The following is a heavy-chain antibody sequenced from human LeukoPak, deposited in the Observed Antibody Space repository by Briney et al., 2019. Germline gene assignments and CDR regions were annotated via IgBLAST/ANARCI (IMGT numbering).Heavy chain of an antibody. Sequence: ASVKVSCKASGGTFSSYAISWVRQAPGQGLEWMGGIIPIFGTANYAQKFQGRVTITADKSTSTAYMELSSLRSEDTAVYYCARSGCTNGVCYTLPGYYYYMDVWGKGTTVTVSS. CDR3: ARSGCTNGVCYTLPGYYYYMDV. CDR2: IIPIFGTA. J-gene: IGHJ6*03. CDR1: GGTFSSYA. D-gene: IGHD2-8*01. V-gene: IGHV1-69*06.